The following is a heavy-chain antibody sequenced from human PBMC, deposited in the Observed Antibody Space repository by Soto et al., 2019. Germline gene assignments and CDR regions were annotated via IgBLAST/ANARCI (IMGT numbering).Heavy chain of an antibody. D-gene: IGHD3-3*01. CDR2: ISGSGDSA. Sequence: GGSLRLSCAASGFTFSGYAMGWVRQAPGKGLDWVSSISGSGDSAFYAGSVKGRFTISRDNSKSTLYLQMNSLRAEDTAIYYCAKLGHDFWGGYLNWFDPWGQGTPVTVSS. V-gene: IGHV3-23*01. J-gene: IGHJ5*02. CDR1: GFTFSGYA. CDR3: AKLGHDFWGGYLNWFDP.